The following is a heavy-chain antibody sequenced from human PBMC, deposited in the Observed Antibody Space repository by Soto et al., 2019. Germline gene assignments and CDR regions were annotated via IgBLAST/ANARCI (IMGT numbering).Heavy chain of an antibody. CDR2: IRPNGGST. Sequence: QVQLVQSGAEVKKPGASVKVSCKASGYTFTAYYMHWVRQAPGQEFEWMGWIRPNGGSTNFARECQARLTMAWDTSISTANMELSSLRSDDTAVYYCAGGSVASAAKPTGMDVWGQGTTVTVSS. D-gene: IGHD6-13*01. CDR1: GYTFTAYY. J-gene: IGHJ6*02. V-gene: IGHV1-2*02. CDR3: AGGSVASAAKPTGMDV.